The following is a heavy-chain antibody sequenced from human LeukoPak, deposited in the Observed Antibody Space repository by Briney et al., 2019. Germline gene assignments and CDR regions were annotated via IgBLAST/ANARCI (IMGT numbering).Heavy chain of an antibody. CDR3: AGYSGRYPYYMDV. CDR2: ISYDGSNK. D-gene: IGHD1-26*01. V-gene: IGHV3-30*03. CDR1: GFTFSSYG. Sequence: GGSLRLSCAASGFTFSSYGMHWVRQAPGKGLEWVAVISYDGSNKYYADSYVDSVKGRFTISRDNSKNTLYLQMNSLRAEDTAVYYCAGYSGRYPYYMDVWGKGTTVTISS. J-gene: IGHJ6*03.